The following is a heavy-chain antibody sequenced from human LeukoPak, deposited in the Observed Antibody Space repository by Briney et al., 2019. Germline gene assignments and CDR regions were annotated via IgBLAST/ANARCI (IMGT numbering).Heavy chain of an antibody. CDR1: GFTFSDYY. CDR3: ARGPPYGSGSYYYYYGMDV. Sequence: PGGSLRLSCAASGFTFSDYYMSWIRQAPGKGLEWVSYISSSGSTIYYADSVKGRFTISRDNAKNSLYLQMNSLRAEDTAVYYCARGPPYGSGSYYYYYGMDVWGQGTTVTVSS. CDR2: ISSSGSTI. V-gene: IGHV3-11*04. D-gene: IGHD3-10*01. J-gene: IGHJ6*02.